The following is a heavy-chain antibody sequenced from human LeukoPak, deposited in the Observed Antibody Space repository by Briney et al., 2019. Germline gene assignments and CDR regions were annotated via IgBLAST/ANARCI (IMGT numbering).Heavy chain of an antibody. CDR1: AVSITSYY. CDR2: VHFSGRS. D-gene: IGHD2-15*01. CDR3: ARWGGGSLRAYDV. V-gene: IGHV4-59*01. J-gene: IGHJ3*01. Sequence: KPSETLSLTCTVSAVSITSYYWNWIRQPPGKGLGWIGYVHFSGRSLYNPSLKSRVTLSTDTSKNHITLDLNFVTAADTAVYYCARWGGGSLRAYDVWGQGTMATVSS.